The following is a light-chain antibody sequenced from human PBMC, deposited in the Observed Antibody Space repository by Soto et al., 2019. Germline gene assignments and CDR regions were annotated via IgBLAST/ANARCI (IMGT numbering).Light chain of an antibody. CDR3: SSYTPSSTLV. CDR2: VVS. V-gene: IGLV2-14*01. Sequence: QSALAQPPSVSGSPGQSIAISCTGTSSDVGGYNYVSWHQQHPGKAPKVLISVVSNRPSGVSNRFSGSKSGNTASLTISGLQAEDEADYFCSSYTPSSTLVFGTATKLTVL. J-gene: IGLJ1*01. CDR1: SSDVGGYNY.